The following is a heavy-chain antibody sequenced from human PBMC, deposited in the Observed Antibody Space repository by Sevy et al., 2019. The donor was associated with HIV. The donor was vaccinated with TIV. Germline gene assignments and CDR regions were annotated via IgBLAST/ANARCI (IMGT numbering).Heavy chain of an antibody. D-gene: IGHD3-10*01. Sequence: GGSLRLSCAASGFTFSSYSMNWVRQAPGKGLEWVSYISSSSLTIYYADSVKGRFTISRDNVKNSLYLQMNSLRDEDTAVYYCASGYYGSGTYYLDYWGQGTLVTVSS. CDR2: ISSSSLTI. V-gene: IGHV3-48*02. CDR3: ASGYYGSGTYYLDY. CDR1: GFTFSSYS. J-gene: IGHJ4*02.